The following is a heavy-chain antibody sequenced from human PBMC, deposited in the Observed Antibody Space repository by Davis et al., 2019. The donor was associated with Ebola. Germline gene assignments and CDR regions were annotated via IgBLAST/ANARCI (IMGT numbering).Heavy chain of an antibody. CDR1: GYTLTELS. D-gene: IGHD3-9*01. Sequence: AASVKVSCKVSGYTLTELSMHWVRQAPGKGLEWMGGFDPEDGETIYAQKFQGRVTMTRDTSISTAYMELSRLRSDDTAVYYCARDPTILWGQGTLVTVSS. CDR3: ARDPTIL. J-gene: IGHJ4*02. CDR2: FDPEDGET. V-gene: IGHV1-24*01.